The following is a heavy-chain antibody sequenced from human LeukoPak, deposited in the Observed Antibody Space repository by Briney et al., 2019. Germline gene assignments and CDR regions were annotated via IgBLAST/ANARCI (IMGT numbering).Heavy chain of an antibody. Sequence: PGGSLRLSCAASGFTFSDYYMSRVRQAPGKGLEWVGQIKTKTDGGTTESAATVKGRFTISRDDSKNTLYLQMNSLKIEDTAMYYCTTLYGSGNYYWGQGTLVTVSS. CDR2: IKTKTDGGTT. CDR3: TTLYGSGNYY. CDR1: GFTFSDYY. V-gene: IGHV3-15*01. D-gene: IGHD3-10*01. J-gene: IGHJ4*02.